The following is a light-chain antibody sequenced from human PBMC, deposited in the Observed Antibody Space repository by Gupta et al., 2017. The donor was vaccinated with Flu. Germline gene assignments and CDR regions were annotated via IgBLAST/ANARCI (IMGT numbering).Light chain of an antibody. V-gene: IGLV1-44*01. J-gene: IGLJ3*02. CDR2: TNN. CDR3: AASDAGLNGLV. Sequence: QSVLTQAPSASGTPGQRVTISCSGSRSNIGSNTVNWYRQLPGTAPKLLIYTNNQRPSGVPDRFSCSKSGTSASPATSGLQSEDEADDYCAASDAGLNGLVFGGGTKLTVL. CDR1: RSNIGSNT.